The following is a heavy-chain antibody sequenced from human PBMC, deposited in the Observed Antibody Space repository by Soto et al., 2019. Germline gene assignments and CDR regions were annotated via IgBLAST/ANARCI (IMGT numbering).Heavy chain of an antibody. CDR2: ISYDGSNK. V-gene: IGHV3-30-3*01. CDR3: ARDRITMIVDALDY. D-gene: IGHD3-22*01. J-gene: IGHJ4*02. Sequence: XVSLRLSFAASGFTFSSYAMHWVRQAPGKGLEWVAVISYDGSNKYYADSVKGRFTISRDNSKNTLYLQMNSLRAEDTAVYYCARDRITMIVDALDYWGQGTLVTVSS. CDR1: GFTFSSYA.